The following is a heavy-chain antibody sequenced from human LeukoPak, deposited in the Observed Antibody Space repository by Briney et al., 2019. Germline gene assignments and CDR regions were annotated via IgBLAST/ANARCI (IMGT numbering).Heavy chain of an antibody. J-gene: IGHJ4*02. D-gene: IGHD2-2*01. CDR2: IYYSGST. CDR3: AITGVNYCSSTSCYGGGGFDY. V-gene: IGHV4-31*03. Sequence: SETLSLTCTVSGGSISSGGYYWSWIRQHPGKGLEWIGYIYYSGSTYYNPSLKSRVTISVDTSKSQFSLKLSSVTAADTAVYYCAITGVNYCSSTSCYGGGGFDYWGQGTLVTVSS. CDR1: GGSISSGGYY.